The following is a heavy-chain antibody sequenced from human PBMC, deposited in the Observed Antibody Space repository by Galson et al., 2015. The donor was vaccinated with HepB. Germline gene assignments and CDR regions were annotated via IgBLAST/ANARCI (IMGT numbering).Heavy chain of an antibody. J-gene: IGHJ4*02. CDR3: AREVTVVSPPYYFDY. D-gene: IGHD4-23*01. CDR2: IIPIFGTA. CDR1: GGTFSSYA. V-gene: IGHV1-69*13. Sequence: SVKVSCKASGGTFSSYAISWVRQAPGQGLEWMGGIIPIFGTANYAQKFQGRVTITADESTSTAYMELSSLRSEDTVVYYCAREVTVVSPPYYFDYWGQGTLVTVSS.